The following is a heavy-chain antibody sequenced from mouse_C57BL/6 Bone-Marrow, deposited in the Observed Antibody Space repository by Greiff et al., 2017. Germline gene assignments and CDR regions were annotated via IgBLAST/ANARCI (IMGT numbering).Heavy chain of an antibody. J-gene: IGHJ4*01. CDR3: ARDRLWLPYYYAMDY. CDR2: ISDGGSYT. Sequence: DVQLQESGGGLVKPGGSLKLSCAASGFTFSSYAMSWVRQTPEKRLEWVATISDGGSYTYYPDNVKGRFTISRDNAKNNLYLQMSHLKSEDTAMYYCARDRLWLPYYYAMDYWGQGTSVTVSS. V-gene: IGHV5-4*01. CDR1: GFTFSSYA. D-gene: IGHD2-2*01.